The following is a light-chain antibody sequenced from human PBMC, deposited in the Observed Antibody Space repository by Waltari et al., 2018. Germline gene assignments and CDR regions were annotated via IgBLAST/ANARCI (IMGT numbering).Light chain of an antibody. CDR2: DVT. V-gene: IGLV2-11*01. CDR3: CSYAGRYSVL. CDR1: RSDVGTSNY. Sequence: QSALTQPRSVSGSPGQSITISCTGTRSDVGTSNYVSWYQQYPGKAPKLMIYDVTKRPSGVPDRFSGSKSGNTASLTISGLQAEDEADYYCCSYAGRYSVLFGGGTKLTVL. J-gene: IGLJ2*01.